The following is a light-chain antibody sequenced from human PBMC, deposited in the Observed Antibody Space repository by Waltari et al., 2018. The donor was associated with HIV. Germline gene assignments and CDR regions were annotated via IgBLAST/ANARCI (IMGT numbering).Light chain of an antibody. Sequence: QSALTQPASVPGSPGQSITISFTRTSTDVGGYTYVSWYQQHPGKAPKLMIYDVSNRPSGVFNRFSGSKSGNTAALTISGLQAEDDADYYCSSYTSSSPVVFGGGTKLTVL. J-gene: IGLJ2*01. V-gene: IGLV2-14*01. CDR3: SSYTSSSPVV. CDR2: DVS. CDR1: STDVGGYTY.